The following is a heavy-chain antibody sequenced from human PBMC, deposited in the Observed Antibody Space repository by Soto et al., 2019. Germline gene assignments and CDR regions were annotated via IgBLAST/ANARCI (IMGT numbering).Heavy chain of an antibody. V-gene: IGHV3-23*01. J-gene: IGHJ5*02. CDR3: AKWDGYGDH. CDR1: GFTFSSNS. CDR2: ISIGGDKT. Sequence: GGSLRLSCAASGFTFSSNSFTWVRQAPGKGLEYVSGISIGGDKTWHADSVKGRFTVSRDNSRNTVYLQMNSLRVDDTAVYYCAKWDGYGDHWGQGTLVTVSS. D-gene: IGHD5-12*01.